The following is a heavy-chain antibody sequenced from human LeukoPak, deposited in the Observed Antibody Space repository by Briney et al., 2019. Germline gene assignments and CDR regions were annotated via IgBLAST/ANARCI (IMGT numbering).Heavy chain of an antibody. Sequence: PGGSLRLSCTASGYSFSGYSMNWVRQAPGKGLEWVSYVNADSGTTDYADSVKGRFTISRDNAKNSLYLQLNSLRAEDTAVYYCARGGRDSYSSSWYGVDPWGQGTLVTVSS. J-gene: IGHJ5*02. CDR1: GYSFSGYS. CDR2: VNADSGTT. V-gene: IGHV3-48*04. CDR3: ARGGRDSYSSSWYGVDP. D-gene: IGHD6-13*01.